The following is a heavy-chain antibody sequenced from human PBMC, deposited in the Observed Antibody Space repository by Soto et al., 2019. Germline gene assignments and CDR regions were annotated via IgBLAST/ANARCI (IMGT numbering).Heavy chain of an antibody. CDR2: INPNSGGT. V-gene: IGHV1-2*02. CDR1: GYTFTGYY. Sequence: ASVKVSCKASGYTFTGYYMHWVRQAPGQGLEWMGWINPNSGGTNYAQKFQGRVTMTRDTSISTAYMELSRLRSDDTAVYYCARDHEQWLVPLYYYYGMDVWGQGTTVTVSS. D-gene: IGHD6-19*01. J-gene: IGHJ6*02. CDR3: ARDHEQWLVPLYYYYGMDV.